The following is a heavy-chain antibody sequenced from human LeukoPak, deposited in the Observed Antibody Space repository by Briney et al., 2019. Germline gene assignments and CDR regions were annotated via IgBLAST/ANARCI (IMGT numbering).Heavy chain of an antibody. CDR1: GFTFSSYG. V-gene: IGHV3-33*08. Sequence: GGSLRLSCAASGFTFSSYGMHWVRQAPGKGLEWVAVIWYDGSNKYYADSVKGRFTISRDNPKNTLYLQMNSLRAEDTAVYYCARGIQSSGWYDYYYYYGMDVWGQGTTVTVSS. D-gene: IGHD6-19*01. J-gene: IGHJ6*02. CDR3: ARGIQSSGWYDYYYYYGMDV. CDR2: IWYDGSNK.